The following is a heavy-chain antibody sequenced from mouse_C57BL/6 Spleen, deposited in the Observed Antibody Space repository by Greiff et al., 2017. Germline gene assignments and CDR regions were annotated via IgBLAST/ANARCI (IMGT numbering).Heavy chain of an antibody. D-gene: IGHD2-12*01. CDR2: SRNKANDYTT. CDR3: ARDAYYSPYYYAMDY. Sequence: EVQVVESGGGLVQSGRSLRLSCATSGFTFSDFYMEWVRQAPGKGLEWIAASRNKANDYTTEYSASVKGRFIVSRDTSQSILYLQMNALRAEDTAIYYCARDAYYSPYYYAMDYWGQGTSVTVSS. CDR1: GFTFSDFY. V-gene: IGHV7-1*01. J-gene: IGHJ4*01.